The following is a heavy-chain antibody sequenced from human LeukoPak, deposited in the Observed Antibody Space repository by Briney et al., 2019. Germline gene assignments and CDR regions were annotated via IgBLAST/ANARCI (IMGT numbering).Heavy chain of an antibody. CDR1: GDSVSTNSAT. CDR3: ARLVGASWFDS. Sequence: QTLSLTCAISGDSVSTNSATWTWLRQSPSKGLEWLGRTYYRSKWNNDYAVSMKSRITINPDTSKNQFSLQLNSVTPEDTAVYYCARLVGASWFDSWGQGTLVTVSS. J-gene: IGHJ5*01. D-gene: IGHD1-26*01. V-gene: IGHV6-1*01. CDR2: TYYRSKWNN.